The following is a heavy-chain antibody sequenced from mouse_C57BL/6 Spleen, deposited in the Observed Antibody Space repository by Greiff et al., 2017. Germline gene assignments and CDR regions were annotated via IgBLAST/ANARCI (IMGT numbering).Heavy chain of an antibody. D-gene: IGHD1-1*02. V-gene: IGHV1-54*01. Sequence: QVQLQQSGAELVRPGTSVKVSYKASGYAFTNYLIEWVKQRPGQGLEWIGVINPGSGGTNYNEKFKGKATLTADKSSSTAYMQLSSLTSEDSAVYFCACGGYAMDYWGQGTSVTVSS. J-gene: IGHJ4*01. CDR2: INPGSGGT. CDR1: GYAFTNYL. CDR3: ACGGYAMDY.